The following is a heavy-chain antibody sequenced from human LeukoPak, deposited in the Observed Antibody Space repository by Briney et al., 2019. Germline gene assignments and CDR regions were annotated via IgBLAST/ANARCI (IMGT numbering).Heavy chain of an antibody. CDR1: GFTFSSYA. D-gene: IGHD1-26*01. J-gene: IGHJ5*02. V-gene: IGHV3-72*01. CDR2: IRNKANSYII. CDR3: ARDVGWSLDP. Sequence: PGGSLRLSCAASGFTFSSYAMNWVRQAPGKGLEWVGRIRNKANSYIIEDAASVRGRFTISRDDSKNLLFLQMNSLRAEDTAVYYCARDVGWSLDPWGQGTLVTVSS.